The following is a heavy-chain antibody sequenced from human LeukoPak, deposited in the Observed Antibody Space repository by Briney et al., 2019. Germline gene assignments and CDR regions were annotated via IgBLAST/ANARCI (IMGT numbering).Heavy chain of an antibody. Sequence: GGSLRLSCAASGFTFSSYWMSWVRQAPGKGLEWVANIRQDGSEKYYADSVKGRFTISRDNSKNTLYLQMNSLRAEDTAVYYCAKDIAAAGKGDYYGMDVWGQGTTVTVSS. CDR1: GFTFSSYW. CDR3: AKDIAAAGKGDYYGMDV. CDR2: IRQDGSEK. V-gene: IGHV3-7*01. D-gene: IGHD6-13*01. J-gene: IGHJ6*02.